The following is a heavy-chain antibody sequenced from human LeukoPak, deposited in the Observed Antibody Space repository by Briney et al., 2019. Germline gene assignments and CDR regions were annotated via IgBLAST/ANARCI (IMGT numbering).Heavy chain of an antibody. J-gene: IGHJ4*02. CDR2: ITGSSSYI. V-gene: IGHV3-21*01. CDR1: GFTFSTYY. CDR3: ASGFSSSPYFDY. Sequence: KPGGSLRLSCAASGFTFSTYYMNWVRQAPGKGLEWVSFITGSSSYIDYTDSVKGRFTISRDNAKNSLFLQMNSLRDEDTAVYYCASGFSSSPYFDYWGQGTLVTVSS. D-gene: IGHD6-6*01.